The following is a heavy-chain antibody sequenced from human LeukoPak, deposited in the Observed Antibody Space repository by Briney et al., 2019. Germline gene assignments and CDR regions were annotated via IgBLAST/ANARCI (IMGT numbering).Heavy chain of an antibody. V-gene: IGHV4-34*01. CDR2: INHSGST. Sequence: PSETLSLTCAVYGGSFSGYYWSWIRQPPGKGLEWIGEINHSGSTNYNPSLKSRVTISVDTSKNQFSLKLSSVTAADTAVYYCARRTGLHSLDHWGQGTLVTVSS. CDR3: ARRTGLHSLDH. J-gene: IGHJ4*02. D-gene: IGHD5/OR15-5a*01. CDR1: GGSFSGYY.